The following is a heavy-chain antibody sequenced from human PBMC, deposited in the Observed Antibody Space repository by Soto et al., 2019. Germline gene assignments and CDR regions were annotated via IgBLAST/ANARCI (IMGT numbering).Heavy chain of an antibody. Sequence: GGSLRLSCAASGFTFSSYGMHWVRQAPGKGLEWVAVISYDGSNKYYADSVKGRFTISRDNSKNTLYLQMNSLRAEDTAVYYCAKEAYGDNPGGYYYYYMDVWGKGTTVTVSS. V-gene: IGHV3-30*18. D-gene: IGHD4-17*01. J-gene: IGHJ6*03. CDR1: GFTFSSYG. CDR3: AKEAYGDNPGGYYYYYMDV. CDR2: ISYDGSNK.